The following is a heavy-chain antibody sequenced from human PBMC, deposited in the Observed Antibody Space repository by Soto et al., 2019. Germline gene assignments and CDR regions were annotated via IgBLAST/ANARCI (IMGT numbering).Heavy chain of an antibody. V-gene: IGHV3-64*01. CDR2: ISSNGGST. J-gene: IGHJ3*02. Sequence: GGSLRLSCAASGFTFSSYAMHWVRQAPGKGLEYVSAISSNGGSTYYANSVKGRFTISRDNSKNTLYLQMGSLRAEDMAVYYCARALGYAIDIRGQGTMVTVSS. D-gene: IGHD7-27*01. CDR3: ARALGYAIDI. CDR1: GFTFSSYA.